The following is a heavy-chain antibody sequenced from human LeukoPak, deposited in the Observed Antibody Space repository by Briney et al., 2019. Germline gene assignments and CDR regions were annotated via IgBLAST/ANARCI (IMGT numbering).Heavy chain of an antibody. J-gene: IGHJ4*02. CDR3: AKHPYYDFWSGYPCYFDY. D-gene: IGHD3-3*01. V-gene: IGHV3-23*01. CDR2: ISGSGGST. CDR1: GFPFSSYA. Sequence: GSLRLSCAASGFPFSSYAMSWVRPAPGKGLEWVSAISGSGGSTYYADSVKGRFTISRDNSKNTLYLQMNSVRAEDTAVYYCAKHPYYDFWSGYPCYFDYWGQGTLVTVSS.